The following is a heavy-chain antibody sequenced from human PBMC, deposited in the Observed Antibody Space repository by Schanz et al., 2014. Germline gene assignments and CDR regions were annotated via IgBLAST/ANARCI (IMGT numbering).Heavy chain of an antibody. CDR1: GYTFTNYY. CDR2: IYPSGGRT. J-gene: IGHJ4*02. D-gene: IGHD4-4*01. Sequence: QVQLVQSGAEVKKPGASVKLSCKASGYTFTNYYIHWVRQAPGQGLEWMGRIYPSGGRTTYAQKFQGRVTMTRDTSTSTVYMELSSLRSEDTAVYYCAPSNYLPYFDYWGQGTLVTVSS. CDR3: APSNYLPYFDY. V-gene: IGHV1-46*01.